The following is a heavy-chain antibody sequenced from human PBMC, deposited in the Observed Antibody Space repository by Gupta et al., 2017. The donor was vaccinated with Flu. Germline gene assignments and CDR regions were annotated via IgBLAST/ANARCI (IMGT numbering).Heavy chain of an antibody. CDR2: ISYDGSNK. CDR1: GFTFSSYG. D-gene: IGHD1-26*01. CDR3: ANMEMGATTGGAY. J-gene: IGHJ4*02. Sequence: QVQLVESGGGVVQPGRSLRLSCAASGFTFSSYGLHWVRQAPGKGLEWVAVISYDGSNKYYADSVKGRFTISRDNSKNTLYLQMNSLRAEDTAVYYCANMEMGATTGGAYWGQGTLVTVSS. V-gene: IGHV3-30*18.